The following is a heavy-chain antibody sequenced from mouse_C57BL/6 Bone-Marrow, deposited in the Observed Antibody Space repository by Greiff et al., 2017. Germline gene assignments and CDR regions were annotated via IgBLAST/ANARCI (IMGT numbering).Heavy chain of an antibody. Sequence: EVQLQQSGPVLVKPGASVKMSCKASGYTFTDYYMNWVKQSHGKSLEWIGVINPYNGGTSYNQKFKGKATLTVDKSSSTAYMELNSLTSEDSAVYYCARDCHWYCDVWGTGTTVTVSS. CDR3: ARDCHWYCDV. CDR1: GYTFTDYY. CDR2: INPYNGGT. J-gene: IGHJ1*03. V-gene: IGHV1-19*01.